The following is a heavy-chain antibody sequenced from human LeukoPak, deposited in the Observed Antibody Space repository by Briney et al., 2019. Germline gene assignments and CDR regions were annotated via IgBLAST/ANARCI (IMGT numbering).Heavy chain of an antibody. Sequence: SETLSLTCTVSGGSISSYYWNWIRQPPGKGLEWIGYIYYSGSTNYNPSLKSRVTISVDTSKNQFSLKLNSVTAADTAVYYCARLGGQQQLVLTSAYGMDVWGQGTTVTVSS. J-gene: IGHJ6*02. CDR2: IYYSGST. V-gene: IGHV4-59*01. CDR3: ARLGGQQQLVLTSAYGMDV. D-gene: IGHD6-13*01. CDR1: GGSISSYY.